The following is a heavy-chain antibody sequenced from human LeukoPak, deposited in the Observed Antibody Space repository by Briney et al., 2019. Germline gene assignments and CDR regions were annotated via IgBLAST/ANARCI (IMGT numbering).Heavy chain of an antibody. CDR2: ISGYNGNT. J-gene: IGHJ5*02. Sequence: ASVTVSCTASGYTFSNYGINWVRQAPGQGLEWMGWISGYNGNTNYAQKLQGRVTMTTDTSTSTAYMELRSLRSDDTAVYYCARDPVTMVRGVIGWFDPWGQGTLVTVSS. D-gene: IGHD3-10*01. CDR1: GYTFSNYG. CDR3: ARDPVTMVRGVIGWFDP. V-gene: IGHV1-18*01.